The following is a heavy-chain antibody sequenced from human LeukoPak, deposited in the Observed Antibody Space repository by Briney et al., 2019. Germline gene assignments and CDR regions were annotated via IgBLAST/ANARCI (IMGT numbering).Heavy chain of an antibody. D-gene: IGHD6-13*01. CDR1: GGTFSSYA. V-gene: IGHV1-69*05. Sequence: AASVKVSCKASGGTFSSYAISWVRQAPGQGLEWMGGIIPIFGTANYAQKFQGRVTITTDESTSTAYMELSSLRSEDTAVYYCARAMSMAAAGDFDYWGQGTLVTVSS. CDR3: ARAMSMAAAGDFDY. CDR2: IIPIFGTA. J-gene: IGHJ4*02.